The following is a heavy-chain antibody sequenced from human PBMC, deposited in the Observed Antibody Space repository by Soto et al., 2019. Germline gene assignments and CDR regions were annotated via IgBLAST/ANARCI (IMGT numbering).Heavy chain of an antibody. V-gene: IGHV3-30-3*01. D-gene: IGHD5-18*01. CDR3: AREHLPSYGQYYYYGMDV. CDR2: ISYDGSNK. J-gene: IGHJ6*02. CDR1: GFTFSSYA. Sequence: LRLSCAASGFTFSSYAMHWVRQAPGKGLEWVAVISYDGSNKYYADSVKGRFTISRDNSKNMLYLQMNSLRAEDTAVYYCAREHLPSYGQYYYYGMDVWGQGTTVTVS.